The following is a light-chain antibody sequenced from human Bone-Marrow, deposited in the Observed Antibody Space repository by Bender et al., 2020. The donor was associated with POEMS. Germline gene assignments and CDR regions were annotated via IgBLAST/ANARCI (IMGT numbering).Light chain of an antibody. Sequence: QSALTQPASVTGSPGQSITISCTGTSSNVGSYNLVSWYQQHPGKAPKLMIYDVSNRPSGISNRFSGSKSDNTASLTISGVQAEDEADYYCCSYAGTSTWVFGGGTKLTVL. V-gene: IGLV2-23*02. CDR2: DVS. CDR1: SSNVGSYNL. CDR3: CSYAGTSTWV. J-gene: IGLJ3*02.